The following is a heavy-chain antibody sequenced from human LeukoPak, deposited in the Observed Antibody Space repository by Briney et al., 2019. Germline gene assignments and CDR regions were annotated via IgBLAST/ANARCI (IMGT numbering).Heavy chain of an antibody. CDR1: GFTFNNYA. D-gene: IGHD1-26*01. CDR2: ISGRGSDT. J-gene: IGHJ4*02. CDR3: AKGVSASCYGSVAY. Sequence: PGGSLRLSCAASGFTFNNYAMNWVRQAAGKGPEWVSVISGRGSDTHYADSVRGRCTISRDSSKNTLYLQMNSLRDEDTAIYYCAKGVSASCYGSVAYWGQGILVTVSS. V-gene: IGHV3-23*01.